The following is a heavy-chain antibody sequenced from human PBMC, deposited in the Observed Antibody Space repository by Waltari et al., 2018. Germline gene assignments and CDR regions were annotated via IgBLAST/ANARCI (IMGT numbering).Heavy chain of an antibody. D-gene: IGHD1-1*01. CDR3: ARERHDDAHWFDP. Sequence: QVQLVQSGAEVKKPGSSVKVSCKASGGTFSSYAISWVRQAPGQGLEWMGGIIPIFGTANYAHKCQGRVTITTDESTSTAYMELGSLRSEDSAVYYCARERHDDAHWFDPWGQGTLVTVSS. V-gene: IGHV1-69*05. CDR2: IIPIFGTA. J-gene: IGHJ5*02. CDR1: GGTFSSYA.